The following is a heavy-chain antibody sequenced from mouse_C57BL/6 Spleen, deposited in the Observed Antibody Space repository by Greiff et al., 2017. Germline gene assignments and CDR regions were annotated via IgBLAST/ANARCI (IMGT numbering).Heavy chain of an antibody. CDR3: AREFTVVVNYFDY. CDR1: GYAFSSYW. Sequence: QVQLQQSGAELVKPGASVKISCKASGYAFSSYWMNWVKQRPGKGLEWIGQIYPGDGDTNYNGKFKGKATLTADKSSSTAYMQLSSLTSEDSAVYVCAREFTVVVNYFDYWGQGTTLTVSS. D-gene: IGHD1-1*01. V-gene: IGHV1-80*01. CDR2: IYPGDGDT. J-gene: IGHJ2*01.